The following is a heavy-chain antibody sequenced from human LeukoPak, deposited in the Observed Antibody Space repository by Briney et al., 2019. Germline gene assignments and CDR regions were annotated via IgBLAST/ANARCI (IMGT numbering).Heavy chain of an antibody. J-gene: IGHJ6*02. CDR2: IKQDGSEK. CDR1: GFTFSSYW. D-gene: IGHD1-20*01. Sequence: PGGSLRLSCAASGFTFSSYWMSWVRQAPGKGLEWVANIKQDGSEKYYVDSVKGRFTISRDNAKNSLYLQMNSLRAEDTAVYYCARARITGTTIRYYYYGMDVWGQGTTVTVSS. CDR3: ARARITGTTIRYYYYGMDV. V-gene: IGHV3-7*03.